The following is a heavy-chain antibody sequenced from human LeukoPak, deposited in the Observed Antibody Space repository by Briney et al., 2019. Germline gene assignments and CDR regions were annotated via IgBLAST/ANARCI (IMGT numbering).Heavy chain of an antibody. CDR3: ARVSVGNCSSTSCKTYYYYGMDV. D-gene: IGHD2-2*01. V-gene: IGHV4-4*02. CDR1: GGSISSSNW. CDR2: IYHSGST. J-gene: IGHJ6*02. Sequence: SGTLSLTCAVSGGSISSSNWWSWVRQPPGKGLEWIGEIYHSGSTNYNPSLKSRVTISVDKSKNQLSLKLSSVTAADTAVYYCARVSVGNCSSTSCKTYYYYGMDVWGQGTTVTVSS.